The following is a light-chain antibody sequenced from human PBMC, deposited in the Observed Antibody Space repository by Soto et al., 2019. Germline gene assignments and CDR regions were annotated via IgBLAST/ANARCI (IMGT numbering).Light chain of an antibody. CDR1: SSNVGSYKP. CDR2: EVN. Sequence: SALTQPASVSGSPGQSITISCTGTSSNVGSYKPVSWYQQHPGKAPKLMIFEVNKRPSGVSNRFSGSKSGNTASLTISGLKVEDEADYYCCSSGGSPTYVFGTGTKV. J-gene: IGLJ1*01. V-gene: IGLV2-23*02. CDR3: CSSGGSPTYV.